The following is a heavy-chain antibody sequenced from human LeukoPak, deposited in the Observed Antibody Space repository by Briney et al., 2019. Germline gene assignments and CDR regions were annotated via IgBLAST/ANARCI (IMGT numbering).Heavy chain of an antibody. CDR2: INESGKT. J-gene: IGHJ6*03. Sequence: PSETLSLTCGVSGEPFSGYYWTWIRQPPGKEFGWIGDINESGKTNYNPSLKSRLTISVDPSKNQFSLKLTSMTAADTAVYFCVRGRTDYYYYMDVWGKGTTVTVSS. V-gene: IGHV4-34*01. CDR3: VRGRTDYYYYMDV. CDR1: GEPFSGYY.